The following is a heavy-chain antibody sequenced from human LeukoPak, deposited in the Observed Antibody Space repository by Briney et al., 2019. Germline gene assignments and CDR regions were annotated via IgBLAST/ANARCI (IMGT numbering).Heavy chain of an antibody. J-gene: IGHJ4*02. CDR2: IIPIFGTA. Sequence: GASVKVSCKASGGTFSSYAISWVRQAPGQGLEWMGGIIPIFGTANYAQKFQGRVTITADESTSTAYMELSSLRSEDTAVYYCARKYSSIWYVFDYWGQGTLVTVSS. CDR1: GGTFSSYA. V-gene: IGHV1-69*13. D-gene: IGHD6-13*01. CDR3: ARKYSSIWYVFDY.